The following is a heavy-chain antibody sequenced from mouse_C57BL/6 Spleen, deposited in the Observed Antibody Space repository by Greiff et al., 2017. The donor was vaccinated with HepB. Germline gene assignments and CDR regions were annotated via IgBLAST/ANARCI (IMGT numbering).Heavy chain of an antibody. V-gene: IGHV2-5*01. Sequence: QVQLQQSGPGLVQPSQSLSITCTVSGFSLTSYGVHWVRQSPGKGLEWLGVIWRGGSTDYNAAFMSRLSITKDNSKSQVFFKMNSLQADDTAIYYCAKNRGAIYYDYDSAFDYWGQGTTLTVSS. CDR3: AKNRGAIYYDYDSAFDY. CDR2: IWRGGST. CDR1: GFSLTSYG. D-gene: IGHD2-4*01. J-gene: IGHJ2*01.